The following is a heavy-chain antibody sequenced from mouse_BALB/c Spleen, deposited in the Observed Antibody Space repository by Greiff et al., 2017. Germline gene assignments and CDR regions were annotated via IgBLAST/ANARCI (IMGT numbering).Heavy chain of an antibody. CDR2: INSNGGST. J-gene: IGHJ2*01. CDR3: ARDRDYGVYFDY. CDR1: GFTFSSYG. Sequence: EVKLQESGGGLVQPGGSLKLSCAASGFTFSSYGMSWVRQTPDKRLELVATINSNGGSTYYPDSVKGRFTISRDNAKNTLYLQMSSLKSEDTAMYSCARDRDYGVYFDYWGQGTTLTVSS. D-gene: IGHD1-1*01. V-gene: IGHV5-6-3*01.